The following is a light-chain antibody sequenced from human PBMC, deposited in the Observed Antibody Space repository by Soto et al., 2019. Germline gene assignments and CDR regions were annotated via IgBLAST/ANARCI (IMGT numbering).Light chain of an antibody. Sequence: VLTQSPVTLSLSLGDRATLSCRASQSVSTYLAWYRQVPGQPPRLLIYDTTNMASSIPPRISGSRSGTDFTLINSSVEPEDFALYNCHPRNTFGQGTRLEIK. CDR3: HPRNT. J-gene: IGKJ5*01. CDR1: QSVSTY. CDR2: DTT. V-gene: IGKV3-11*01.